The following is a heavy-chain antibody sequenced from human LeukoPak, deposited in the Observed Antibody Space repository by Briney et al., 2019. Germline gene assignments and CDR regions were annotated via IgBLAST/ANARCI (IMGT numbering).Heavy chain of an antibody. J-gene: IGHJ5*02. Sequence: SETLSLTCSVSGGSIYSSSHYWGWIRQPPGKGLEWIGSIYYSGSTYYNSSLKSRITMSVDTSKNQFSLRLRSVTAADTAVYYCARHEAWFDPWGQGTLVTVSS. CDR1: GGSIYSSSHY. CDR3: ARHEAWFDP. CDR2: IYYSGST. V-gene: IGHV4-39*01.